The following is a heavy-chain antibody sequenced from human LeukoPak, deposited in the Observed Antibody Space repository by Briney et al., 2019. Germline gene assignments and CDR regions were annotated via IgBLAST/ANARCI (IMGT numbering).Heavy chain of an antibody. V-gene: IGHV3-30*03. CDR2: ISYDGSNK. D-gene: IGHD6-13*01. CDR1: GFTFSSYG. CDR3: ARGLGSSLN. J-gene: IGHJ4*02. Sequence: GRSLRLSCAASGFTFSSYGMHWVRQAPGKGLEWVAVISYDGSNKYYADSVKGRFTISRDNPKNTLYLQMNSLRAEDTAVYYCARGLGSSLNWGQGTLVTVSS.